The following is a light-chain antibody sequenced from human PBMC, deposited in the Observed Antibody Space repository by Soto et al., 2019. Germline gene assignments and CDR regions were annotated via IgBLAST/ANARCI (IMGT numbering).Light chain of an antibody. CDR2: AAS. V-gene: IGKV1-39*01. CDR1: QSISSY. Sequence: DIQMTQYPSYLPASGADRFTITCRASQSISSYLNWYQQKPGKAPKXXIYAASSLQSGVPSRFSGSGSGTDFTLTISSLQPEDFATYYCQQSYSTPITFGQGTRLEIK. CDR3: QQSYSTPIT. J-gene: IGKJ5*01.